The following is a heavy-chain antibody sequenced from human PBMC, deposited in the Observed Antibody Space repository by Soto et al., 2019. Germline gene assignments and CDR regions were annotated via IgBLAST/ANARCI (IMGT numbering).Heavy chain of an antibody. Sequence: QVQLQESGPGLVKPSQTLSLTCTVSGGSISSGDYYWSWIRQPPGKGLEWIGYIYYSGTTYYNPSLKGWGTLFGDTSQNQFPPEPSSVAVGGTAVYYWARENWAHVGGMDVWGQGTTVTVSS. CDR1: GGSISSGDYY. CDR3: ARENWAHVGGMDV. J-gene: IGHJ6*02. CDR2: IYYSGTT. V-gene: IGHV4-30-4*01. D-gene: IGHD7-27*01.